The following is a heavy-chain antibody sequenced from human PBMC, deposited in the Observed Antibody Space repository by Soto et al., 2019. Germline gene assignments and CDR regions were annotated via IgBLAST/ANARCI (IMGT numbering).Heavy chain of an antibody. D-gene: IGHD3-10*01. CDR1: GFTISSYA. CDR3: AKLSGGSGSSNWFDP. V-gene: IGHV3-23*01. CDR2: ISGSGGST. J-gene: IGHJ5*02. Sequence: EVQLLESGGGLVQPGGSLRLSCAASGFTISSYAMSWVRQAPGKGLEWVSAISGSGGSTYYADSVKGRFTISRDNSKNTLYLQMNSLRAEDTAVYYCAKLSGGSGSSNWFDPWGQGTLVTVSS.